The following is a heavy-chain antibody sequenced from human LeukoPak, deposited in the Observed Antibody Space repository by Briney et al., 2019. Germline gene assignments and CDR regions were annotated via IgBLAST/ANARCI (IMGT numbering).Heavy chain of an antibody. D-gene: IGHD3-22*01. Sequence: ASETLSLTCTVSGGSISSSSYYWGWIRQPPGKGLEWIGEINHSGSTNYNPSLKSRVTISVDTSKNQFSLKLSSVTAADTAVYYCARGYYYDSSGNFDYWGQGTLVTVSS. CDR1: GGSISSSSYY. J-gene: IGHJ4*02. CDR3: ARGYYYDSSGNFDY. CDR2: INHSGST. V-gene: IGHV4-39*07.